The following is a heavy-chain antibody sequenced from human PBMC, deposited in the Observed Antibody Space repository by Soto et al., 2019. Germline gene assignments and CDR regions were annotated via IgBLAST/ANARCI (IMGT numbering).Heavy chain of an antibody. CDR3: ARQGEGFYQRQIDF. J-gene: IGHJ4*02. CDR1: GFTFTSYW. CDR2: VFPGDSDT. D-gene: IGHD3-10*01. Sequence: PXESLKISCQGSGFTFTSYWIAWVRQMPGKGPEWMGVVFPGDSDTRYSPSFQGQVIISADKSTSTAYLQWSSLKASDTAIYYCARQGEGFYQRQIDFWGQGTLVKVSS. V-gene: IGHV5-51*01.